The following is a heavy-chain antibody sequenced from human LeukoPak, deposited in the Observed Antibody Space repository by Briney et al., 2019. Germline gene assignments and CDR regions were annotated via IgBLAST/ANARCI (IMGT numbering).Heavy chain of an antibody. J-gene: IGHJ5*02. CDR2: IIPIFGTA. V-gene: IGHV1-69*13. D-gene: IGHD2-15*01. Sequence: ASVKVSCKASGGTFSNYAISWVRQAPGRGLEWIGGIIPIFGTANYAQKFQGRVTITADESTSTAYMELSSLRSEDTAVYYCARDIVVDTWVWFDPWGQGTLVTVSS. CDR3: ARDIVVDTWVWFDP. CDR1: GGTFSNYA.